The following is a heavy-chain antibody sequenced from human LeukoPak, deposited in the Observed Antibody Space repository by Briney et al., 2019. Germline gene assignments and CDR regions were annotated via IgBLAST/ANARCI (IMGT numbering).Heavy chain of an antibody. V-gene: IGHV3-11*06. CDR1: GFTFSDYY. CDR3: ARVPYGDYVIPLVD. J-gene: IGHJ4*02. Sequence: GGSLRLSCAASGFTFSDYYMSWIRQAPGKGLEWVSSISSSSSYIYYADSVKGRFTISRDNAKNSLYLQMNSLRAEDTAVYYCARVPYGDYVIPLVDWGQGTLVTVSS. D-gene: IGHD4-17*01. CDR2: ISSSSSYI.